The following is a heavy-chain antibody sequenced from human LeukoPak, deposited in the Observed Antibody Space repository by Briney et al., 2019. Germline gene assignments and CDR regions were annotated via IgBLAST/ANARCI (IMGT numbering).Heavy chain of an antibody. Sequence: GESLKISCKGSGYSFTSYWIGWVRQMPGKGLEWMGIIYPGDSDTRYSPSFQGQVTISADKSISTAYLQCSSLKASDTAMYYCASIAARQGGYYYMDVWGKGTTVTVSS. J-gene: IGHJ6*03. CDR3: ASIAARQGGYYYMDV. CDR1: GYSFTSYW. D-gene: IGHD6-6*01. CDR2: IYPGDSDT. V-gene: IGHV5-51*01.